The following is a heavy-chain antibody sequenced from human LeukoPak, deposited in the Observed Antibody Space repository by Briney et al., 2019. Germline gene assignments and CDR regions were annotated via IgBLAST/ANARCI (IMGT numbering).Heavy chain of an antibody. J-gene: IGHJ3*02. D-gene: IGHD1-26*01. CDR3: ARHQIVGDSISAFDI. CDR2: IYPGDSDT. CDR1: GYSFTSYW. Sequence: GESLKISCKGSGYSFTSYWIGWVRQMPGKGLEWMGIIYPGDSDTRYSQSSLGQVTISADKSISTAYLQWSSLKASDTAMYYCARHQIVGDSISAFDIWGQGTIVTVS. V-gene: IGHV5-51*01.